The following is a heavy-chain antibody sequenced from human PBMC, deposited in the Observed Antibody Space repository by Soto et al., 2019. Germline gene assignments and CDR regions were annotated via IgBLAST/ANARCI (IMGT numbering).Heavy chain of an antibody. CDR3: TRGPPRVQWCEP. CDR2: IYFTVST. Sequence: PSDTLSLTCTVSGGPVSSGTYYWSWIRHPPGKGLEWIGHIYFTVSTIYKPSLNSRVTMSLYTSRNHFSLNLSSVAAADTAVSYCTRGPPRVQWCEPWGLETLV. CDR1: GGPVSSGTYY. V-gene: IGHV4-61*01. J-gene: IGHJ5*02.